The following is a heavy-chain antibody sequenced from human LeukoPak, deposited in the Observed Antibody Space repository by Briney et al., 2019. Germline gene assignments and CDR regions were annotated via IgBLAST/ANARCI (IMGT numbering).Heavy chain of an antibody. CDR1: DDSITMYY. CDR3: AREYYDIVTGNLGAFDI. J-gene: IGHJ3*02. D-gene: IGHD3-9*01. Sequence: SETLSLTCTVSDDSITMYYWTWIRQPPGKGLEWIGYVDHTGSTKFNPSLNGRVSISRDTSNNFFSLRLRSVTAADTAVYYCAREYYDIVTGNLGAFDIWGQGTMVTVSS. V-gene: IGHV4-59*01. CDR2: VDHTGST.